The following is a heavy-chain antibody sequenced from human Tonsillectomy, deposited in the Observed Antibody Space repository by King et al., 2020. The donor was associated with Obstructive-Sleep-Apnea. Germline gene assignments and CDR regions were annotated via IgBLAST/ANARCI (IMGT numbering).Heavy chain of an antibody. CDR2: ISWNSGSI. V-gene: IGHV3-9*01. Sequence: DVQLVESGGGLVQPGRSLRLSCAASGFTFDDYAMHWVRQAPGKGLEWVSGISWNSGSIGYADSVKGRFTISRDNAKNSLYLQMNSLRAEDTALYYCAKVVSVITFGGGALDYWGQGTLVTVSS. J-gene: IGHJ4*02. CDR3: AKVVSVITFGGGALDY. D-gene: IGHD3-16*01. CDR1: GFTFDDYA.